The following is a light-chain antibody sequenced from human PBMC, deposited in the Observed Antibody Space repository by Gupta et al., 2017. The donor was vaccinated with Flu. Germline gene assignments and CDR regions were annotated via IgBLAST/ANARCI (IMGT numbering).Light chain of an antibody. CDR2: DVS. Sequence: QSALTQPASVSGSPGQSITISCTGTSSDVGGYNYVSWYQQHPGKAPKLMIYDVSNRPSGASNRCAASNAGTTAFMYLFALQAEDDADDYCRSYKHSIFWVFGGGTKRTVL. CDR1: SSDVGGYNY. CDR3: RSYKHSIFWV. V-gene: IGLV2-14*01. J-gene: IGLJ3*02.